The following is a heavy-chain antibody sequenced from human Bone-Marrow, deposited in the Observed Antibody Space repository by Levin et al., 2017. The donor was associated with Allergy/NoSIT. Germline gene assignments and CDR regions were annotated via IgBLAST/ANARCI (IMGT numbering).Heavy chain of an antibody. CDR3: TTDRTYYYDSSGYYYGLDY. D-gene: IGHD3-22*01. J-gene: IGHJ4*02. Sequence: KTGGSLRLSCAASGFIFSDGWMSWVRQAPGKGLEWVGRIRSTIDGGTTDYAASVKGRFTISRDDSKNTLYLQINSLKTEDTAVYYCTTDRTYYYDSSGYYYGLDYWGQGTLVTVSS. CDR1: GFIFSDGW. CDR2: IRSTIDGGTT. V-gene: IGHV3-15*01.